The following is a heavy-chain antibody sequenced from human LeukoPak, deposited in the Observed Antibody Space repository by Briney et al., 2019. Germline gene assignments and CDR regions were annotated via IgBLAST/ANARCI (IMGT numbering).Heavy chain of an antibody. CDR1: GGSISSSSYY. J-gene: IGHJ5*02. D-gene: IGHD6-13*01. Sequence: PSETLSLTCTVSGGSISSSSYYWGWIRQPPGKGLEWIGSIYYSGSTYYNPSHKSRVTISVDTSKNQFSLKLSSVTAADTAVYYCARHDIAAAGLFDPWGQGTLVTVSS. V-gene: IGHV4-39*01. CDR3: ARHDIAAAGLFDP. CDR2: IYYSGST.